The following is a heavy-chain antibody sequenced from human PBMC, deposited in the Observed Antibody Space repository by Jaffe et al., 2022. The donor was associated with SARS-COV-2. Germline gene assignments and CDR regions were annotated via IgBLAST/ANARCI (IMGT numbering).Heavy chain of an antibody. CDR2: IIPILGIA. V-gene: IGHV1-69*02. CDR1: GGTFSSYT. CDR3: ARGYCTNGVCYEDSFVRNWFDP. Sequence: QVQLVQSGAEVKKPGSSVKVSCKASGGTFSSYTISWVRQAPGQGLEWMGRIIPILGIANYAQKFQGRVTITADKSTSTAYMELSSLRSEDTAVYYCARGYCTNGVCYEDSFVRNWFDPWGQGTLVTVSS. J-gene: IGHJ5*02. D-gene: IGHD2-8*01.